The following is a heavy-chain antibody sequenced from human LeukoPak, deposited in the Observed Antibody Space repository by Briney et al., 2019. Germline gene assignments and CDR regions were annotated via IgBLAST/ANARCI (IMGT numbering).Heavy chain of an antibody. J-gene: IGHJ4*02. D-gene: IGHD6-13*01. Sequence: GGSLRLSCAASGFTFSSYAMSWVRQAPGKGLEWVSSISSSRSYIYYADSVKGRFTISRDNAKNSLYLQMNSLRAEDTAVYYCARAYSIYFDYWGQGTLVTVSS. CDR2: ISSSRSYI. CDR3: ARAYSIYFDY. V-gene: IGHV3-21*01. CDR1: GFTFSSYA.